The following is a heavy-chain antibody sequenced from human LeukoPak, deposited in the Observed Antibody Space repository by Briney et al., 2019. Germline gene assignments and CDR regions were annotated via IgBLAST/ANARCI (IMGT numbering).Heavy chain of an antibody. CDR1: GGSFSGYY. CDR3: ARGVHSYGLYYFDY. D-gene: IGHD5-18*01. V-gene: IGHV4-34*01. CDR2: INHSGST. Sequence: PSETLSVTCAVYGGSFSGYYWSWIRQPPGNGLEWIGEINHSGSTNYNPSLKSRVTISVDTSKNQFSLKLSSVTAADTAVYYCARGVHSYGLYYFDYWGQGTLVTVSS. J-gene: IGHJ4*02.